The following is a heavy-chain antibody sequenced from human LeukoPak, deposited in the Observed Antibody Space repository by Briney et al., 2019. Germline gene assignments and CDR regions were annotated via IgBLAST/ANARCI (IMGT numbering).Heavy chain of an antibody. J-gene: IGHJ3*02. D-gene: IGHD3-22*01. CDR2: IYYSGST. CDR1: GGSISSYY. CDR3: ASLTTADAFDI. Sequence: SETLSLTCTVSGGSISSYYWSRIRQTPGKGLEWIGYIYYSGSTNFNPSLKSRVTISVDTSKNQFSLKLSSVTAADTAVFYCASLTTADAFDIWGQGTMVTVSS. V-gene: IGHV4-59*01.